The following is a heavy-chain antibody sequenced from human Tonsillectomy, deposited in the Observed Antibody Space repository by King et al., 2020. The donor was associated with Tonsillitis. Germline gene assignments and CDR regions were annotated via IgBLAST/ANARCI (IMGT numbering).Heavy chain of an antibody. Sequence: EVQLLESGGGLVQPGGSLRLSCAASGITFSSHAMTWVRQVPGKGLEWVSATSTSGSNTYYADSVKGRFTISRDNSKNTLYLQMNSLRAEDTAVYYCAKHDHGDYYYYMDVWGKGTTVTVSS. D-gene: IGHD4-17*01. CDR3: AKHDHGDYYYYMDV. CDR2: TSTSGSNT. V-gene: IGHV3-23*01. J-gene: IGHJ6*03. CDR1: GITFSSHA.